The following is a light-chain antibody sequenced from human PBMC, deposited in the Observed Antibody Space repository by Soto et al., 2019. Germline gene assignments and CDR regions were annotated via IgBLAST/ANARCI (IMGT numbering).Light chain of an antibody. CDR2: SAS. J-gene: IGKJ5*01. CDR3: QKFNTAPLT. V-gene: IGKV1-27*01. CDR1: QDISVY. Sequence: DIQMNQSPSSLSASVGDRVTITCRASQDISVYLAWYQQKPGKVPKLLIYSASTLQSGVPSRFSGSGSGTDFTLTISSLQPEDVATYYCQKFNTAPLTFGQGTRLEIK.